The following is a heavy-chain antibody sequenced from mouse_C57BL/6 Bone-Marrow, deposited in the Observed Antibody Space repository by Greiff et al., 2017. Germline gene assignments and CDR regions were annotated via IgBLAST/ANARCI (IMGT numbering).Heavy chain of an antibody. CDR3: ARNYYGSSYWYFDV. CDR2: IYPGGGYT. Sequence: VKLQESGAELVRPGTSVKMSCKASGYTFTNYWIGWAKQRPGHGLEWIGDIYPGGGYTNYNEKFKGKATLTADKSTSTAYMQFSSLTSEESAIYYCARNYYGSSYWYFDVWGTGTTVTVSS. CDR1: GYTFTNYW. D-gene: IGHD1-1*01. J-gene: IGHJ1*03. V-gene: IGHV1-63*01.